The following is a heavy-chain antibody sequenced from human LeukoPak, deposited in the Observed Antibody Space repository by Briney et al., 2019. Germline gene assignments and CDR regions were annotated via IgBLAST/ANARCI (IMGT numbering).Heavy chain of an antibody. CDR2: LSYDGTSK. D-gene: IGHD3-10*01. CDR3: AAGEFFDY. V-gene: IGHV3-30-3*01. CDR1: GFTFSSYA. Sequence: GGSLRLSCAASGFTFSSYAMHWVRQAPGMGLEWVAVLSYDGTSKYYADSVKGRFTISRDNSKNTLYLQMNSLRAEDTAVYYCAAGEFFDYWGQGTLVTVSS. J-gene: IGHJ4*02.